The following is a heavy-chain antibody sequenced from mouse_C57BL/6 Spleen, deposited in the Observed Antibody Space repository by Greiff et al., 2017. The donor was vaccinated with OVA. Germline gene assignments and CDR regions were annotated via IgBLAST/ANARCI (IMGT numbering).Heavy chain of an antibody. Sequence: EVQLQQSGPELVKPGASVKMSCKASGYTFTDYNMHWVKQSPGKSLEWIGYINPNNGGTSYNQKFKGKATLTVNKSSSTAYMELSSLTSEDSAVYYFARRSYDYERFAYWGQGTLVTVSA. CDR1: GYTFTDYN. CDR2: INPNNGGT. J-gene: IGHJ3*01. V-gene: IGHV1-22*01. D-gene: IGHD2-4*01. CDR3: ARRSYDYERFAY.